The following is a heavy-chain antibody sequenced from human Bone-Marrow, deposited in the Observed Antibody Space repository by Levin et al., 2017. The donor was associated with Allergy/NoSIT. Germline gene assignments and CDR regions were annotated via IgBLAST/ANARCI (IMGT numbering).Heavy chain of an antibody. D-gene: IGHD1-7*01. Sequence: GGSLRLSCAASQFIFDDHGMSWVRQAPGKGLEWVSGITWNSGTTGYADSVKGRFTISRDNAKNTLYLQMNSLIVEDTALYYCARVGNYAVVADAFDLWGQGTRVTVSS. CDR3: ARVGNYAVVADAFDL. J-gene: IGHJ3*01. CDR1: QFIFDDHG. V-gene: IGHV3-20*04. CDR2: ITWNSGTT.